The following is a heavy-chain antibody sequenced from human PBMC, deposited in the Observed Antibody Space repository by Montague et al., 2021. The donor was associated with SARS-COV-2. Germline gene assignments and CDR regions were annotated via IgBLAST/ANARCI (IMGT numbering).Heavy chain of an antibody. CDR1: GGSISSSSYY. D-gene: IGHD6-13*01. CDR2: IYYSGXT. J-gene: IGHJ5*02. V-gene: IGHV4-39*01. Sequence: SETLSLTCTVSGGSISSSSYYWGWIRQPPGKGLERIGSIYYSGXTXYXXXXKXRVTISVDTSKNQFSLKLSSVTAADTAVYYCARKEMKYSSIWSTGGNWFDPWGQGTLVTVSS. CDR3: ARKEMKYSSIWSTGGNWFDP.